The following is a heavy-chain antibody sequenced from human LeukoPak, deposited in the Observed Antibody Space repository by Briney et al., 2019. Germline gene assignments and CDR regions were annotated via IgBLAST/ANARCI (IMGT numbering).Heavy chain of an antibody. CDR2: IWCDGSNK. D-gene: IGHD4-17*01. Sequence: PGGPLRLSCAASGFTFSSYGMHWVRQAPGKGLAGTEVIWCDGSNKYYADSVKGRFTISRDNSKSTLYLQMNSLRAEDTAVYYCARESVGSIRCFHYYYYYGMDVWGQGTTVTVSS. J-gene: IGHJ6*02. CDR1: GFTFSSYG. CDR3: ARESVGSIRCFHYYYYYGMDV. V-gene: IGHV3-33*01.